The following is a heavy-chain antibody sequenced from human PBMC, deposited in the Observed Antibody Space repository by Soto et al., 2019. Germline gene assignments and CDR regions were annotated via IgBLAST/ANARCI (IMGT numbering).Heavy chain of an antibody. CDR1: GFRFSDYS. CDR2: ITSSGDSI. J-gene: IGHJ4*02. V-gene: IGHV3-48*02. Sequence: EVQLLESGGGLVHPGGSLRLACAASGFRFSDYSMNWVRQAPGKGLEWVSYITSSGDSIYYADSVKGRFTVSRDNAKNSLFLHMNSLRDDDTAVYYCTKPRGDGYSDYWGQGTLVTVSS. CDR3: TKPRGDGYSDY.